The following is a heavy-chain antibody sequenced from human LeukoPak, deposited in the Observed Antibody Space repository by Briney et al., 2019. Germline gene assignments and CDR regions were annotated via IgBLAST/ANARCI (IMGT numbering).Heavy chain of an antibody. CDR1: GFTFSSYA. J-gene: IGHJ4*02. Sequence: GGSLRLSCAASGFTFSSYAMSWVRQAPGQGLEWVSAISGSGGSTYYANSVKGRFTISRDNSKNTLYLQMNSLRAENTAVYYCAKERNYYDSSGYYDYWGQGTLVTVSS. CDR2: ISGSGGST. CDR3: AKERNYYDSSGYYDY. V-gene: IGHV3-23*01. D-gene: IGHD3-22*01.